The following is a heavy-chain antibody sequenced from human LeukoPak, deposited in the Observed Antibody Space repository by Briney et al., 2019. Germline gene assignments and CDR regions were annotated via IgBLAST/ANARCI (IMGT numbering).Heavy chain of an antibody. J-gene: IGHJ3*02. CDR2: ISAYNGNT. D-gene: IGHD6-19*01. CDR3: ARVVRGLAVAGPEGGAFDI. CDR1: GYTFTSYG. V-gene: IGHV1-18*01. Sequence: GASVKVSCKASGYTFTSYGISWVRQAPGQGLEWMGWISAYNGNTNYAQKLQGRVTMTTDTSTSTAYMELRSLRSDDTAVYYCARVVRGLAVAGPEGGAFDIWGQGTMVTVSS.